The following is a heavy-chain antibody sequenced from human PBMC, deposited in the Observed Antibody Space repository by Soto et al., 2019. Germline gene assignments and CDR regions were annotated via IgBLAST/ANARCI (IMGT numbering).Heavy chain of an antibody. D-gene: IGHD2-15*01. CDR1: GRTFSIYA. V-gene: IGHV1-69*01. Sequence: SVKVSSSASGRTFSIYASSWGRRAPGQVLEWMGGIIPIFGTANYAQKFQGRVTITADESTSTAYMKLSSLRSEDTAVYYCARVPRYCSGGSCHGLFDCWGQGTLVTVSS. CDR3: ARVPRYCSGGSCHGLFDC. J-gene: IGHJ4*02. CDR2: IIPIFGTA.